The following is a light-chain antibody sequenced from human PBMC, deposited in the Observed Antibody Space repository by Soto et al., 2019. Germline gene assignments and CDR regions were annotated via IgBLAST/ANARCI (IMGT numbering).Light chain of an antibody. V-gene: IGKV3-20*01. CDR1: QSVSSSY. Sequence: EIVLTQSPVTLSLSPGERATLSCRASQSVSSSYLAWYQQKPGQAPRLLIYGASSRATGIPGRFSGSGSGTDFTLTISRLEPDDFAVYYCQQYGRSPFTFGPGTKVDIK. J-gene: IGKJ3*01. CDR2: GAS. CDR3: QQYGRSPFT.